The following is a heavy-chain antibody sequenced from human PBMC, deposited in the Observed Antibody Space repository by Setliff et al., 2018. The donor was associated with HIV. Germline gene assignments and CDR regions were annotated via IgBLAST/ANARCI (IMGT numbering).Heavy chain of an antibody. CDR2: INPSGGST. CDR3: ACTYYYGSGSPGSYYYYMDV. D-gene: IGHD3-10*01. J-gene: IGHJ6*03. V-gene: IGHV1-46*01. Sequence: ASVKVSCKASGYTFTSYYMHWVRQAPGQGLEWMGIINPSGGSTSYAQKFQGRVTMTRDTSTSTVYMELSSLRSEDTAVYYCACTYYYGSGSPGSYYYYMDVWGKGTTVTVSS. CDR1: GYTFTSYY.